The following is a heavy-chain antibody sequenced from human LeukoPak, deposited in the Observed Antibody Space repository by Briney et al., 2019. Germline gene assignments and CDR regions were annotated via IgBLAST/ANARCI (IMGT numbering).Heavy chain of an antibody. D-gene: IGHD3-3*01. V-gene: IGHV4-59*08. Sequence: PSETLSLTCTVSGGSISSYYWSWIRQPPGKGLEWIGYIYYSGSTNYNPSLKSRVTISVDTSKNQFSLKLSSVTAADTAVYYCARHSGGFLEWSPVLAYWGQGTLVTVSS. CDR1: GGSISSYY. CDR3: ARHSGGFLEWSPVLAY. J-gene: IGHJ4*02. CDR2: IYYSGST.